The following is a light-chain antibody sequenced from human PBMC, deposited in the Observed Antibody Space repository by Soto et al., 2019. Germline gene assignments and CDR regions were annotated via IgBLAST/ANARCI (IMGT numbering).Light chain of an antibody. J-gene: IGKJ4*01. Sequence: DIQMTQSPSSLSASVGDRVTITFRASQGISNYLAWFQKKPGKAPKSLIYAASILQSGVPSKFSGSASGTDFTLTISSLQPDDSATYDCQHYDSYPLTFGGGTKVEIK. CDR2: AAS. CDR3: QHYDSYPLT. V-gene: IGKV1-16*02. CDR1: QGISNY.